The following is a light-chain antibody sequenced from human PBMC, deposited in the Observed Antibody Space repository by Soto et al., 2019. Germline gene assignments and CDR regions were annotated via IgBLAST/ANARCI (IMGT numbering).Light chain of an antibody. Sequence: EIVLTQSPATLSLSPGERATLSCRASQSVGSYFAWYQQKPGQAPRLPIYVASNRATGIHARFSGSVSGTDFSHAISSLEPDDVAVYYCQQRGNWPVTFGQGTRVDIE. CDR3: QQRGNWPVT. J-gene: IGKJ1*01. CDR2: VAS. V-gene: IGKV3-11*01. CDR1: QSVGSY.